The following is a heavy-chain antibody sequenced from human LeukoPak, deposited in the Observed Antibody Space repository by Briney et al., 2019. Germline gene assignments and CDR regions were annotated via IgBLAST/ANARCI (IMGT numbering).Heavy chain of an antibody. Sequence: PGGSLRLSCAASGFVFRSYAMSWVRQAPGKGLEWVSGISSSGGSTYHADSVRGRFTISRDNSKNTQYLQMNSLRVEDTAVYYCAKVGSSYYDHLDFWGQGILVTVSS. D-gene: IGHD3-22*01. CDR2: ISSSGGST. V-gene: IGHV3-23*01. CDR1: GFVFRSYA. J-gene: IGHJ4*02. CDR3: AKVGSSYYDHLDF.